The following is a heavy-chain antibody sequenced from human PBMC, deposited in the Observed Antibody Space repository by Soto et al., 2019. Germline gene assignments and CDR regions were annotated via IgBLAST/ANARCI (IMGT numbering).Heavy chain of an antibody. CDR3: ARDDEDGSYCDLGY. D-gene: IGHD3-10*01. J-gene: IGHJ4*02. CDR2: VLHDGNNK. V-gene: IGHV3-30-3*01. Sequence: QVQLVESGGGVVQPGRSLRLSCAASGFTFSDYIMHWVRQAPGEGLEWVAMVLHDGNNKYYADSVEGRFTISRDNSKNKLYLEMNSLRTEDTAMYSCARDDEDGSYCDLGYWGQGTLVTVSS. CDR1: GFTFSDYI.